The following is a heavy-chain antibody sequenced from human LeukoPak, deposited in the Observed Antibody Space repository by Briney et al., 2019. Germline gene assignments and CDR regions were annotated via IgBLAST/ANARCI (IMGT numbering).Heavy chain of an antibody. CDR2: IHNSGST. CDR1: GGSFSGYY. J-gene: IGHJ6*03. Sequence: SETLSLTCAVYGGSFSGYYWSWIRQPPGKGLEWIGGIHNSGSTYYNPSLKSRVTISVDTSKNQFSLKLSSVTAADTAVYYCARVDSSSPWDYYYYMDVWGKGTTVTVSS. CDR3: ARVDSSSPWDYYYYMDV. D-gene: IGHD6-13*01. V-gene: IGHV4-34*01.